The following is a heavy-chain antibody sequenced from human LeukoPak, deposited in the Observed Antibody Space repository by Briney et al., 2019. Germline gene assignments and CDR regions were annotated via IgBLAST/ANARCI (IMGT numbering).Heavy chain of an antibody. CDR3: ARDKIVGATNFDY. D-gene: IGHD1-26*01. J-gene: IGHJ4*02. CDR1: GLTFSSHW. Sequence: PGGSLRLSCAASGLTFSSHWMHWVRQAPGKGLVWVSRITNDGSSTTYADSVKGRFTISRDNAKNSLYLQMNSLRAEDTAIYYCARDKIVGATNFDYWGQGTLVTVSS. CDR2: ITNDGSST. V-gene: IGHV3-74*01.